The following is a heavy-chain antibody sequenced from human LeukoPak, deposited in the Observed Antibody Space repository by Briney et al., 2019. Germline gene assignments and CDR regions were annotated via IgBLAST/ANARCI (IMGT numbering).Heavy chain of an antibody. Sequence: VASVKVSCKASGYTFTGYYMHWVRQAPGQGLEWMGWINPNSGGTNYAQKFQGRVTMTRDTSISTAYMELSRLRSDDTAVYYCARRIVVVPAARHYYMDVWGKGTTVTVSS. J-gene: IGHJ6*03. CDR3: ARRIVVVPAARHYYMDV. V-gene: IGHV1-2*02. CDR1: GYTFTGYY. D-gene: IGHD2-2*01. CDR2: INPNSGGT.